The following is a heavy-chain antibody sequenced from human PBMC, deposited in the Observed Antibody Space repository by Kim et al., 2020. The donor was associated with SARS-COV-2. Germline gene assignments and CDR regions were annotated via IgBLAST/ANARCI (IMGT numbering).Heavy chain of an antibody. J-gene: IGHJ5*02. Sequence: SETLSLTCTVSGGSISSSSYYWRWIRQPPGKGLEWIGSIYYSGSTYYNPSLKSRVTISVDTSKNQFSLKLSSVTAADTAVYYCARQVVVVPAASSVNWFDPWGQGTLVTVSS. CDR2: IYYSGST. CDR1: GGSISSSSYY. D-gene: IGHD2-2*01. V-gene: IGHV4-39*01. CDR3: ARQVVVVPAASSVNWFDP.